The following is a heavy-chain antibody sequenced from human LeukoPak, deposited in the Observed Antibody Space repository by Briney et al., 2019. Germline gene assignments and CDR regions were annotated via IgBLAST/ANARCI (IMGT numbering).Heavy chain of an antibody. Sequence: SETLSLTCTVSGGSISSYYWSWIRQPAGKGLEWIGRIHTTGSTNYNPSLKSRVTMSVDTFKNQFSLKLSSVTAADTAVYYCARDRYYYDSSGYSLFDYWGQGTLVTVSS. CDR3: ARDRYYYDSSGYSLFDY. D-gene: IGHD3-22*01. V-gene: IGHV4-4*07. CDR1: GGSISSYY. CDR2: IHTTGST. J-gene: IGHJ4*02.